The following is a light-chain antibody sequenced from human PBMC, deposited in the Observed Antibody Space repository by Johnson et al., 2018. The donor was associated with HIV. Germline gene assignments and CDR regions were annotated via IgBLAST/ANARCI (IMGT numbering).Light chain of an antibody. CDR3: GTWDSSLSVDNSD. J-gene: IGLJ1*01. CDR2: DNN. V-gene: IGLV1-51*01. Sequence: QAVLTQPPSVSAAPGQKVTISCSGSSSNIGNNYVSWYQQLPGTAPKLLIYDNNKRPSGIPDRFSGSKSGTSATLGITGLQTGDEADYYCGTWDSSLSVDNSDLGTGTKVTVL. CDR1: SSNIGNNY.